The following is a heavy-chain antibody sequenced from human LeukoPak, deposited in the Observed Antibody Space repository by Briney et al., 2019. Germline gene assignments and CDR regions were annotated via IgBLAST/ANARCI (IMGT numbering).Heavy chain of an antibody. CDR3: ARFGKMYGNDY. CDR1: GLTFSSYW. D-gene: IGHD1-14*01. V-gene: IGHV3-7*01. J-gene: IGHJ4*02. CDR2: IKQDGSEK. Sequence: GGSLRLSCAASGLTFSSYWMSWVRQAPGKGLEWVANIKQDGSEKYYVDSVKGRFTISRDNAKNSLHLQMNSLRAEDTAVYYCARFGKMYGNDYWGQGTLVTVSS.